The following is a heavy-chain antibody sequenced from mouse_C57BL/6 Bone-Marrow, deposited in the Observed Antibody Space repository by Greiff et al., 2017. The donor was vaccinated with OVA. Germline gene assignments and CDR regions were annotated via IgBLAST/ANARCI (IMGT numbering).Heavy chain of an antibody. J-gene: IGHJ4*01. CDR2: INYDGSST. Sequence: EVKLVESEGGLVQPGSSMKLSCTASGFTFSDYYMAWVRQVPEKGLEWVANINYDGSSTYYLDSLKSRFIISRDNAKNILYLQMSSLKSEDTATYYCARDRGYGSPYAMDYWGQGTSVTVSS. D-gene: IGHD1-1*01. V-gene: IGHV5-16*01. CDR3: ARDRGYGSPYAMDY. CDR1: GFTFSDYY.